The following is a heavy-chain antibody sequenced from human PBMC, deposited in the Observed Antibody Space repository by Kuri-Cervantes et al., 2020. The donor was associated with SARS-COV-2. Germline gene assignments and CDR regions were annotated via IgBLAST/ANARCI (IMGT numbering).Heavy chain of an antibody. J-gene: IGHJ6*02. CDR1: GFTFNNYA. CDR2: ISGSGGST. V-gene: IGHV3-23*01. CDR3: ARDRGDPRSYYYYGMDV. D-gene: IGHD4-17*01. Sequence: GGSLRLSCAASGFTFNNYAMSWVRQAPGKGLEWVSAISGSGGSTYYADSVKGRFTISRDNAKNSLYLQMNSLRAEDAAVYYCARDRGDPRSYYYYGMDVWGQGTTVTVSS.